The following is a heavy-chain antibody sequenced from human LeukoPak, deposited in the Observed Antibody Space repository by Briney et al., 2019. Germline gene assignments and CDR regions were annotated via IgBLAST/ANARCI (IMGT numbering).Heavy chain of an antibody. Sequence: GGSLTLSCSASGFTFYDYAMHWVRQAPGKGLEWVSLISVDGGSTYYADSVKGRFTISRDNSKNSLYLQMNSLRTEDPALYYCARKHLESSSWYLPFDYWGQGTLVTVSS. CDR1: GFTFYDYA. V-gene: IGHV3-43*02. J-gene: IGHJ4*02. D-gene: IGHD6-13*01. CDR3: ARKHLESSSWYLPFDY. CDR2: ISVDGGST.